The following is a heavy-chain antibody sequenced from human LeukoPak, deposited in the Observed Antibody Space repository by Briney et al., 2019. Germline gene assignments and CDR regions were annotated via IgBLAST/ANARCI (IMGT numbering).Heavy chain of an antibody. D-gene: IGHD6-13*01. V-gene: IGHV3-23*01. CDR1: GISVNSNY. CDR2: ISGSGGST. Sequence: GGSLRLSCAVSGISVNSNYMTWVRQAPGKGLEWVSAISGSGGSTYYADSVKGRFTISRDNSKNTLYLQMNSLRAEDTAVYYCAKDSKLAAAGRAKVDYYYYMDVWGKGTTVTVSS. J-gene: IGHJ6*03. CDR3: AKDSKLAAAGRAKVDYYYYMDV.